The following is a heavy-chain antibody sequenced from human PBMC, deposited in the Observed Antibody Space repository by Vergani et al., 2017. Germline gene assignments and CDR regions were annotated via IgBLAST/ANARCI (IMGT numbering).Heavy chain of an antibody. V-gene: IGHV1-18*01. CDR2: ISAYNGNT. Sequence: QVQLVQSGAEVKTPGASVKVSCKASGYTFTSYGISWVRQAPGQGLEWMGWISAYNGNTNYAQKLQGRVTMTTDTSTSTAYMELRSLRSDDTAVYYCAIDLGYYYDGSGYCRFDYGGQGTLVTVSS. CDR3: AIDLGYYYDGSGYCRFDY. D-gene: IGHD3-22*01. J-gene: IGHJ4*02. CDR1: GYTFTSYG.